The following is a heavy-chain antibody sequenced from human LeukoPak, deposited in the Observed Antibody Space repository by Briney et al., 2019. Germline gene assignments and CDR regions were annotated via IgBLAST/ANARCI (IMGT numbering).Heavy chain of an antibody. J-gene: IGHJ4*01. CDR2: INTDGRTI. D-gene: IGHD4-11*01. CDR1: GFTFSRYW. CDR3: VRSAFLTTEFYFDY. V-gene: IGHV3-74*01. Sequence: GGSLRLSCAASGFTFSRYWMHWVRQAQGKGLVWVLRINTDGRTITYADSVKGRFTISRDNAKNPLYLQMNSLRAEDTAVYYCVRSAFLTTEFYFDYWGHGTLVTVSS.